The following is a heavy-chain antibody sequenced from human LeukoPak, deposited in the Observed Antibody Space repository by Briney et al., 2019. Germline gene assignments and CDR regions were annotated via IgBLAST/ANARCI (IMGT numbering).Heavy chain of an antibody. Sequence: SSVKVSCKASGGTFSSYAISWVRQAPGQGLDWMGGIIPISGTASYAQKFQGRVTITTEESTSTAYMELYSLRSEDTAVYYCASHGSPKLIATSGHPPLGWFDPWGQGTLVTVSS. V-gene: IGHV1-69*05. CDR2: IIPISGTA. CDR3: ASHGSPKLIATSGHPPLGWFDP. D-gene: IGHD3-22*01. J-gene: IGHJ5*02. CDR1: GGTFSSYA.